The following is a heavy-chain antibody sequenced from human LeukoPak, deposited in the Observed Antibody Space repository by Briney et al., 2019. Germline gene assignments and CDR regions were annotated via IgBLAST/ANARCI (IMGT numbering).Heavy chain of an antibody. J-gene: IGHJ4*02. V-gene: IGHV3-11*06. Sequence: GGFLRLSCAASGFTFSDYYMSWIRQAPGKGLGWVSYISSSSSYTNYADSVKGRFTISRDNAKNSLYLQMNSLRAEDTAVYYCARSLLWFGENYFDYWGQGTLVTVSS. D-gene: IGHD3-10*01. CDR3: ARSLLWFGENYFDY. CDR1: GFTFSDYY. CDR2: ISSSSSYT.